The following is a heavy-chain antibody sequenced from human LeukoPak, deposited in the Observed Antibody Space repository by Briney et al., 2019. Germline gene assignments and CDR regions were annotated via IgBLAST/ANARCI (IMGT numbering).Heavy chain of an antibody. CDR2: IYYTGST. Sequence: PSETLSLTCTLSGGSISNYYWNWIRQPPGKGLEWIGYIYYTGSTNYNPSLKSRVTMSVDTSKNQFSLNLRSVTPEDTAVYYCARGGGVRFGSGWRPGAWFDPWGQGTLVIVSS. V-gene: IGHV4-59*01. J-gene: IGHJ5*02. D-gene: IGHD6-19*01. CDR1: GGSISNYY. CDR3: ARGGGVRFGSGWRPGAWFDP.